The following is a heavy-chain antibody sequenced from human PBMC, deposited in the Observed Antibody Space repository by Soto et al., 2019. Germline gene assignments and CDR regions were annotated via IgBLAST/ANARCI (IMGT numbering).Heavy chain of an antibody. J-gene: IGHJ6*02. CDR2: IYYSGST. CDR1: GGSISSSSYY. CDR3: ARQSVEQQLVRYYYYGMDV. D-gene: IGHD6-13*01. Sequence: QLQLQESGPGLVKPSETLSLTCTVSGGSISSSSYYWGWIRQPPGKGLEWIGSIYYSGSTYYNPSLKSRVTISVDTSKNPFSLKLSSVTAADTAVYYCARQSVEQQLVRYYYYGMDVWGQGTTVTVSS. V-gene: IGHV4-39*01.